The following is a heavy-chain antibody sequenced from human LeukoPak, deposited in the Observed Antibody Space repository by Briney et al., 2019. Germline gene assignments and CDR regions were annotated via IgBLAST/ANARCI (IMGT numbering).Heavy chain of an antibody. J-gene: IGHJ6*02. D-gene: IGHD3-3*01. CDR3: AKDRQLSIFCYYYYYGMDV. V-gene: IGHV3-30*18. CDR2: ISYDGSNK. Sequence: PGGSLRLSCAASGFTFSSYGMHWVRQAPGKGLEWVAVISYDGSNKYYADSVKGRFTISRDNSKNTLYLQMNSLRAEDTAVYYCAKDRQLSIFCYYYYYGMDVWGQGTTVTVSS. CDR1: GFTFSSYG.